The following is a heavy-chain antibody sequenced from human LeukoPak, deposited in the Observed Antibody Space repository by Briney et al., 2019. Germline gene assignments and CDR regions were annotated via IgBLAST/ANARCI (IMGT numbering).Heavy chain of an antibody. Sequence: SETLSLTCAVYGGSFSGYYWSWIRQPPGKVLEWIGEINHSGSTNYNPSLKSRVTISVDTSKNQFSLKLSSVTAADTAVYYCTRRGYCSSTSCRDNYYFDYWGQGTLVSVSS. CDR1: GGSFSGYY. J-gene: IGHJ4*02. V-gene: IGHV4-34*01. CDR2: INHSGST. CDR3: TRRGYCSSTSCRDNYYFDY. D-gene: IGHD2-2*01.